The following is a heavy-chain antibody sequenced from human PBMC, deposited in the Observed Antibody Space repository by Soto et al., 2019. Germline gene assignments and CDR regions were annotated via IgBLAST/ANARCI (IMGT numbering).Heavy chain of an antibody. Sequence: QVQLVQSGAEEKKPGASVKVSCKASGYTFTSYAMHWVRQAPGQRLEWMGWINAGNGNTKYSQKFQGRVTITRDTSASTAYMELSRLRSEDTAVYYCARARGDYGDYAFDPWGQGTLVTVSS. J-gene: IGHJ5*02. CDR2: INAGNGNT. D-gene: IGHD4-17*01. CDR1: GYTFTSYA. V-gene: IGHV1-3*05. CDR3: ARARGDYGDYAFDP.